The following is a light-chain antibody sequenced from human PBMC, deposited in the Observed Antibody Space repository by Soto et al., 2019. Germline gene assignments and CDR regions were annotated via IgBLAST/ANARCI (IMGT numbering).Light chain of an antibody. J-gene: IGKJ4*01. V-gene: IGKV1-39*01. CDR3: QQSYSMPLT. Sequence: DIQMTQSPSSLSASVGDRLTIPCRASESISTFLNWYQHKPGKAPQLLIYAASNLQGGVPSRFSGSGSGTEFTLTISSLQPEDCATFYCQQSYSMPLTFGGGTKVDI. CDR2: AAS. CDR1: ESISTF.